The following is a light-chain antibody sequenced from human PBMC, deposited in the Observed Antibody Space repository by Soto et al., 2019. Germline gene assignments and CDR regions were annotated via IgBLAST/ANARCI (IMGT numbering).Light chain of an antibody. V-gene: IGLV2-23*02. J-gene: IGLJ1*01. Sequence: QSALTQPASVSGSPGQSITISSTGTGGDIGNYNLVSWYRQNPGEAPKLIIYEVNKRPSGISSRLSGSKSGYTAFLTISGLQAEDEAGYHCCSYAGSHSYIFGSGTKVTVL. CDR2: EVN. CDR1: GGDIGNYNL. CDR3: CSYAGSHSYI.